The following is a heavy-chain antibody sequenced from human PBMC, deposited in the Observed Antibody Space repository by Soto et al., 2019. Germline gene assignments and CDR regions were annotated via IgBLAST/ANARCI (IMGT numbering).Heavy chain of an antibody. D-gene: IGHD6-19*01. J-gene: IGHJ4*02. CDR3: AKGDSSCWYRSFDY. CDR2: IDASTGRT. CDR1: GFAFSGYP. Sequence: EVQLLESGGGLVQPGGSLRLSCAASGFAFSGYPMSWVRQTPGKGLEWVSGIDASTGRTYFADSVEGRFTISRDNSKNTLYLQMNSLRVADMAIYYCAKGDSSCWYRSFDYWGQGTLVTVSS. V-gene: IGHV3-23*01.